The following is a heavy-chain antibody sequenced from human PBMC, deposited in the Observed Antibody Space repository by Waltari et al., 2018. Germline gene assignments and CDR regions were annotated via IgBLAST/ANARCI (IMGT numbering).Heavy chain of an antibody. CDR2: IYYSGST. J-gene: IGHJ3*02. V-gene: IGHV4-39*01. CDR1: GGSISSSSYY. CDR3: ASSMVRGEDAFDI. Sequence: QLQLQESGPGLVKPSETLSLTCTVSGGSISSSSYYWGWIRQPPGKGLEWIGSIYYSGSTYYNPSLRSLVTISLDTSKNQFSLKLSSVTAADTAVYYCASSMVRGEDAFDIWGQGTMVTVSS. D-gene: IGHD3-10*01.